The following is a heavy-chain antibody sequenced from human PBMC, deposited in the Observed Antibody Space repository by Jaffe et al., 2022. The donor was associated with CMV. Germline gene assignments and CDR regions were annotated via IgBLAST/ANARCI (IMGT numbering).Heavy chain of an antibody. CDR1: GYTFTAYY. D-gene: IGHD3-10*01. CDR2: INPNTGTT. Sequence: QVQLVQSGAEVKKPGASVKVSCKASGYTFTAYYMHWVRQAPGQGLEWLGWINPNTGTTNYAQKFQGWVTMTRDTSISTAYMELRRLRSDDTAVYYCARDGDYYGSQSFSYYMDVWGKGTTVTVSS. CDR3: ARDGDYYGSQSFSYYMDV. V-gene: IGHV1-2*04. J-gene: IGHJ6*03.